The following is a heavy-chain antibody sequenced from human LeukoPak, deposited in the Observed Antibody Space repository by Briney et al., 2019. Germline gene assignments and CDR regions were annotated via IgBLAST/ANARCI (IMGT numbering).Heavy chain of an antibody. CDR2: ISYDGSNK. D-gene: IGHD3-22*01. J-gene: IGHJ1*01. V-gene: IGHV3-30*04. CDR3: ARAPSEIGGYYPEYFRH. Sequence: GGSLRLSCEVSGLTFSSNAVHWVRQAPGKGLEWVAVISYDGSNKNFADSVKGRFTVSRDNAKNTVSLQMNSLRAEDTGVYYCARAPSEIGGYYPEYFRHWGQGTLVTVSS. CDR1: GLTFSSNA.